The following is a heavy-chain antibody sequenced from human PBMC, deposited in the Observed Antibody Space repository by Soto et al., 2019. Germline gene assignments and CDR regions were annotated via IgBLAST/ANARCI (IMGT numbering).Heavy chain of an antibody. D-gene: IGHD3-22*01. J-gene: IGHJ4*02. CDR3: ARPKDYDGCLDS. V-gene: IGHV4-30-4*01. CDR2: IYYGGST. Sequence: SETLSLTCTVSGGSISSDDYYWSWIRQPPGKGLEWIGHIYYGGSTYYNPSLKSRVTISVDTSKKQFSLKLSSVTAADTAVYYCARPKDYDGCLDSWGQGTLVTVSS. CDR1: GGSISSDDYY.